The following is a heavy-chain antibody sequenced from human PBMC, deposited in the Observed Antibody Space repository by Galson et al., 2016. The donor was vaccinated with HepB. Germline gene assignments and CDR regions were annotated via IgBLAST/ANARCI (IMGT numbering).Heavy chain of an antibody. CDR2: INPSDGST. V-gene: IGHV1-46*01. J-gene: IGHJ3*02. D-gene: IGHD2-15*01. CDR1: GYTFISYY. CDR3: ARDPWVVEYCSGDNCAFDI. Sequence: SVKVSCKASGYTFISYYMHWVRQTPGQGLEWMGRINPSDGSTRYAQKFQGRVTMTSDTSTSAIYMDLRSLRSEDSAVYYCARDPWVVEYCSGDNCAFDIWGQGTMVTVSS.